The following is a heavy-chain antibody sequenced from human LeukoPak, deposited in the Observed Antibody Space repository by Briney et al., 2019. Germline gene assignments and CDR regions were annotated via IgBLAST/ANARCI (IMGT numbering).Heavy chain of an antibody. CDR2: ISSNGGST. J-gene: IGHJ4*02. CDR1: GFTFSSYA. CDR3: ARGRWDSSGYYYTSAPDC. D-gene: IGHD3-22*01. Sequence: GGSLRLSCSASGFTFSSYAMHWVRQAPGKGLEYVSAISSNGGSTYYADSVKGRFTISRDNSKNTLYLQMNSLRAEDTAVYYCARGRWDSSGYYYTSAPDCWGQGTLVTVSS. V-gene: IGHV3-64*04.